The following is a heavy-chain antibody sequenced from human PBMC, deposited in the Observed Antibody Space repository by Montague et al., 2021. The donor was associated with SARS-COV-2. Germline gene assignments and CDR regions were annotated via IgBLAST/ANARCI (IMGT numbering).Heavy chain of an antibody. CDR2: VHHSEGT. CDR3: ARVEVLTMVRGIIRGGCYFDY. J-gene: IGHJ4*02. CDR1: GYSISSGYY. V-gene: IGHV4-38-2*02. Sequence: SETLSLTCSVTGYSISSGYYWGWIRQSPGGGLEWIGTVHHSEGTYYNPSLQSRVTISVDPSKNQFSLNLISVTAADTAVYYCARVEVLTMVRGIIRGGCYFDYWGQGTLVTVSS. D-gene: IGHD3-10*01.